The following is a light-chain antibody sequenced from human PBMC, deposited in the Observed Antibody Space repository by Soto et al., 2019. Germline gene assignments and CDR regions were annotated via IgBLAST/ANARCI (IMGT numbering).Light chain of an antibody. CDR2: DAS. J-gene: IGKJ1*01. CDR1: QSISSW. CDR3: QQYNSYSWT. V-gene: IGKV1-5*01. Sequence: DIQMTQSPSTLSASVGDRVIITCRASQSISSWLAWYQQKPGKVPNLLIYDASSLESGVPSRFSGSGSGTEFTLTISSLQPDDFATYYCQQYNSYSWTFGQGTKVDI.